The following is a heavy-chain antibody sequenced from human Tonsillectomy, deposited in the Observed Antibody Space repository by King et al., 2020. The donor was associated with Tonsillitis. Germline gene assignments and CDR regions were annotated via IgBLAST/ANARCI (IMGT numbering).Heavy chain of an antibody. CDR2: IVSSCFT. J-gene: IGHJ5*02. V-gene: IGHV3-13*01. CDR1: GFIFSAYD. CDR3: ARGEWFDP. Sequence: EVQLVESGGGLVQPGGSLRLSCAASGFIFSAYDMHWVRQTTGNRLEGVSSIVSSCFTFYSGSVKGRFTVSRDDDRDSLFLQMKSLRVEDTAIYYCARGEWFDPWGQGTLVTVSS.